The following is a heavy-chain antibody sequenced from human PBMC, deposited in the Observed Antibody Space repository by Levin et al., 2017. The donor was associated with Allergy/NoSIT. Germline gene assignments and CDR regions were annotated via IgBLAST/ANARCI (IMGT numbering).Heavy chain of an antibody. CDR1: GGSISSGGYY. Sequence: TPSETLSLTCTVSGGSISSGGYYWSWIRQHPGKGLEWIGYIYYSGSTYYNPSLKSRVTISVDTSKNQFSLKLSSVTAADTAVYYCARDFYGSGSYPAFDIWGQGTMVTVSS. CDR2: IYYSGST. J-gene: IGHJ3*02. V-gene: IGHV4-31*03. CDR3: ARDFYGSGSYPAFDI. D-gene: IGHD3-10*01.